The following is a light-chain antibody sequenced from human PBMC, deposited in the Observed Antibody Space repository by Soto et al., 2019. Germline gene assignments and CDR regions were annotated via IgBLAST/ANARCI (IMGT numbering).Light chain of an antibody. Sequence: VLTQSPGTLSLSPGERATLSCRASQRVSSGYLAWYQQKPGQAPRFLIYGASTRATGIPARFSGSGSGTEFTLTISSLQSEDFAVYYCQQYDNWPLTFGGGTKV. J-gene: IGKJ4*01. CDR2: GAS. V-gene: IGKV3-15*01. CDR1: QRVSSGY. CDR3: QQYDNWPLT.